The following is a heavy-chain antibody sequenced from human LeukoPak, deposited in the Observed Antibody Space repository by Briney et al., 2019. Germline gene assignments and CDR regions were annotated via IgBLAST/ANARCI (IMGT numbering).Heavy chain of an antibody. V-gene: IGHV4-34*01. CDR3: ARGWLIVGRIAEAGRGWFDP. J-gene: IGHJ5*02. Sequence: SETLSLTCAVYGGSFSGYYLSWIRQPPGKGLEWIGEINHSGSTNYNPSLKSRVTISVDTSKNQFSLKLSSVTAADTAVYYCARGWLIVGRIAEAGRGWFDPWGQGTLVTVSS. D-gene: IGHD6-19*01. CDR1: GGSFSGYY. CDR2: INHSGST.